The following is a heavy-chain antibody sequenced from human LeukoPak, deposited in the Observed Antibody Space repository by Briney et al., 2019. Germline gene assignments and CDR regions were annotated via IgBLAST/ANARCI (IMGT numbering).Heavy chain of an antibody. V-gene: IGHV1-3*01. J-gene: IGHJ6*02. CDR2: INAGNGNT. CDR1: GYTFTSYA. D-gene: IGHD6-19*01. CDR3: ARAPTGIAVASYGIDV. Sequence: ASVKVSCKASGYTFTSYAMHWVRQAPGQRLEWMGWINAGNGNTKYSQKFQGRVTITRDTSASTAYMELSSLRSEDTAVYYCARAPTGIAVASYGIDVWGQGTTVTVSS.